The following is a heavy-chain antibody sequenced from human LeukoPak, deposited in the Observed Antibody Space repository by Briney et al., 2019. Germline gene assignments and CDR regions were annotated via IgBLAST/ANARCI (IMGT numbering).Heavy chain of an antibody. CDR3: AKVYSGSYTTYYLDH. D-gene: IGHD1-26*01. CDR1: GFTFSSYA. CDR2: ISGSGGST. V-gene: IGHV3-23*01. J-gene: IGHJ4*02. Sequence: PGGSLRLSCAASGFTFSSYAMSWVRQAPGKWLEWVSAISGSGGSTYYADSVKGRFTISRDNSKNTLHLQMNSLRADDTAAYYCAKVYSGSYTTYYLDHWGQGTLLTVSS.